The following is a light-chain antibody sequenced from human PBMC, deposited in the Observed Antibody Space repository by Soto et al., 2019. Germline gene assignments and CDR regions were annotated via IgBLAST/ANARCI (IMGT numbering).Light chain of an antibody. V-gene: IGLV2-14*03. CDR3: SSYTSSSTLG. CDR1: SSDVGGYRY. CDR2: DVT. Sequence: QSALTQPASVSGSPGQSITISCTGTSSDVGGYRYVSWYQQHPGKAPKLMIFDVTNRPSGVSTRFSGSKSGNTASLTISGLQAEDEADYYCSSYTSSSTLGFGGGTKVTVL. J-gene: IGLJ3*02.